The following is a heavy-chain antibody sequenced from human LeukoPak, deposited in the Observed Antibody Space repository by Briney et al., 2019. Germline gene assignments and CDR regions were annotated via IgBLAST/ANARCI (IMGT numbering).Heavy chain of an antibody. CDR1: GFTFSRYW. J-gene: IGHJ6*03. D-gene: IGHD1-26*01. Sequence: PGGSLRLSCAASGFTFSRYWMSWLRQAPGKGLEWVANIKQDESAKYYVDSVKGPFTISRDNAKTSLYLQMNSLRAEDTAVYYCASTQVGANDPGDYYYMDVWGKGTTVTVSS. CDR3: ASTQVGANDPGDYYYMDV. V-gene: IGHV3-7*01. CDR2: IKQDESAK.